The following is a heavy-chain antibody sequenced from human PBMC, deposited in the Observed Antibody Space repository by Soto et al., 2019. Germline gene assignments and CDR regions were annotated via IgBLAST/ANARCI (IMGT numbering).Heavy chain of an antibody. D-gene: IGHD6-6*01. V-gene: IGHV3-21*01. CDR1: GFTFSSYS. J-gene: IGHJ6*02. CDR2: ISSSSSYI. Sequence: EVQLVESGGGLVKPGGSLRLSCAASGFTFSSYSMNWVRQAPGKGLEWVSSISSSSSYIYYADSVKGRFTISRDNAKNSLYLLMNSLRAEDTAVYYCARDRPGSYGMDVWGQGTTVTVSS. CDR3: ARDRPGSYGMDV.